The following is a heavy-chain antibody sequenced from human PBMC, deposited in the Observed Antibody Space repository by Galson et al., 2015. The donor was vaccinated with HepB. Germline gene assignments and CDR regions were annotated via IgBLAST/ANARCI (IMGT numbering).Heavy chain of an antibody. CDR3: ARQEWFDP. Sequence: SLRLSCAASGFTFSSYSMNWVRQAPGKGLEWVSYISSSSITTYHADSVRGRFTISRDNAKNSLYLQMDSLRAEDSAVYYCARQEWFDPWGQGTLVTVSS. CDR1: GFTFSSYS. J-gene: IGHJ5*02. CDR2: ISSSSITT. V-gene: IGHV3-48*04.